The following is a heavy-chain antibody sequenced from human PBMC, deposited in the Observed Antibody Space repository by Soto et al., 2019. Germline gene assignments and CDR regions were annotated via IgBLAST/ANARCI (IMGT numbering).Heavy chain of an antibody. Sequence: SEXLXLTXTVSGGSXXSYYXXXXXXXXXXXXXXIGYIYYSGSTNYNPSLKSRVTISVDTSKNQFSLKLSSVTAADTAAYYCARLYCSSTSCYEDPRYYYYYMDVWGKGTTVTVSS. D-gene: IGHD2-2*01. CDR2: IYYSGST. CDR1: GGSXXSYY. CDR3: ARLYCSSTSCYEDPRYYYYYMDV. V-gene: IGHV4-59*08. J-gene: IGHJ6*03.